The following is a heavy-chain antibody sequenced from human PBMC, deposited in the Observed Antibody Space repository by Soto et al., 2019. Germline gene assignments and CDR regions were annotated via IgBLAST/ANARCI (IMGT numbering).Heavy chain of an antibody. CDR2: INPNSGGT. Sequence: ASVKVSCKASGYTFTGYYMHWVRQAPGQGLEWMGWINPNSGGTNYAQKFQGRVTMTRDTSISTAYMELSRLRSDDTAVYYCARDRVVYATKWFDPWGQGTLVTVSS. CDR1: GYTFTGYY. J-gene: IGHJ5*02. CDR3: ARDRVVYATKWFDP. D-gene: IGHD2-8*02. V-gene: IGHV1-2*02.